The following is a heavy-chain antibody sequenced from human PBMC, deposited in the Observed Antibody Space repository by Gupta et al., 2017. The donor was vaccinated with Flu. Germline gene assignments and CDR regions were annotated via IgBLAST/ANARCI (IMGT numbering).Heavy chain of an antibody. CDR2: ISSSAVT. CDR3: ARGHWDN. V-gene: IGHV3-48*03. J-gene: IGHJ4*02. CDR1: GFDFNRYE. Sequence: EVLLVESGGGLVQPGGYLRLSCTASGFDFNRYERSWVRQAPGRGLEWVAFISSSAVTYYTDPVMGRFTITRDNANNLLYLQISSLRAEDTAVYYCARGHWDNWGQGTLVTVSS.